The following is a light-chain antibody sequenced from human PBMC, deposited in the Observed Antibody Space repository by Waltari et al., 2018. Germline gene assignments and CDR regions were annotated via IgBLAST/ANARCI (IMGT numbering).Light chain of an antibody. CDR3: CSYAGSSTYV. V-gene: IGLV2-23*01. CDR2: EGS. J-gene: IGLJ1*01. Sequence: QSALTPPASVSGAPGQSITISCAGTSRDVGSYNLVSWYQQHPGQAPKLMIYEGSKRPSGVSNRFSGSKSGNTASLTISGLQAEDEADYYCCSYAGSSTYVFGTGTKVTVL. CDR1: SRDVGSYNL.